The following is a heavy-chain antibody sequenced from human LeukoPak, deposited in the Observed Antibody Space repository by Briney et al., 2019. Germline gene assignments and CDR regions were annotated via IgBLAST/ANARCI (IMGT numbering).Heavy chain of an antibody. CDR3: ARKAANSGAFDV. J-gene: IGHJ3*01. D-gene: IGHD6-25*01. Sequence: PSETLSLTCTVSGGSISPYYWSWIRQPPGKGLEWIGYIFYNGNTNYNPSLKSRVTISVDTSKNQFSLKLSSVTAADTAAYYCARKAANSGAFDVWGLGTMVTVSS. V-gene: IGHV4-59*08. CDR2: IFYNGNT. CDR1: GGSISPYY.